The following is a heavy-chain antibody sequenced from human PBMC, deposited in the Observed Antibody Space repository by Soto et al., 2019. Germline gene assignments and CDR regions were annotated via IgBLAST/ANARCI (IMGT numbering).Heavy chain of an antibody. V-gene: IGHV2-5*01. CDR1: GFSLTTSGVG. J-gene: IGHJ4*02. CDR2: IYWNDDE. D-gene: IGHD3-22*01. Sequence: GPALVNPTQTLTLARSFSGFSLTTSGVGVDWIRQPPGKALEWLALIYWNDDERYNPSLKSRLTITKDTSKNQVVLTLTNMDPVDTATYYCGHTKAYYDDDSGHYYFAHWGQGTLVTVSS. CDR3: GHTKAYYDDDSGHYYFAH.